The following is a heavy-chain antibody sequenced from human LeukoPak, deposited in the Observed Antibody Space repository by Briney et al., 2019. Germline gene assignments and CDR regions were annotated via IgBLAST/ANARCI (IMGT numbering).Heavy chain of an antibody. V-gene: IGHV1-69*13. D-gene: IGHD1-26*01. CDR2: IIPIFGTA. Sequence: SVKVSCKASGGTFSSYAISWVRQAPGQGLEWMGGIIPIFGTANYAQKFQGRVTITADESTSTAYMELSSLRSEDTAVYYCARLQTAGATQPRDYRGQGTLVTVSS. CDR1: GGTFSSYA. J-gene: IGHJ4*02. CDR3: ARLQTAGATQPRDY.